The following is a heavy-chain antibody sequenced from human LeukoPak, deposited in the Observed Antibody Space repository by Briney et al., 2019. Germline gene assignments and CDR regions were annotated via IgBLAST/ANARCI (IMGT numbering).Heavy chain of an antibody. Sequence: SVKVSCKASGYTFTSYAMNWVRQAPGQGLEWMGGIIPIFGTANYAQKFQGRVTITADESTSTAYMELSSLRSEDTAVYYCARENSVAVWYFDYWGQGTLVTVSS. D-gene: IGHD6-19*01. J-gene: IGHJ4*02. CDR3: ARENSVAVWYFDY. CDR2: IIPIFGTA. CDR1: GYTFTSYA. V-gene: IGHV1-69*13.